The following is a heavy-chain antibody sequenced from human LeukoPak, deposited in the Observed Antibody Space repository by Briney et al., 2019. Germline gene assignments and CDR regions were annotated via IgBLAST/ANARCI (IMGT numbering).Heavy chain of an antibody. D-gene: IGHD6-13*01. CDR2: ISSSRSYI. J-gene: IGHJ4*02. CDR1: GFTFSSYS. Sequence: AGGSLRLSCAASGFTFSSYSMNWVRQAPGKGLEWVSFISSSRSYIYYADSVKGRFTISRDNAKNSLYLQMNSLRAEDTAVYYCARFIAAPYYFDYWGRGTLVTVSS. V-gene: IGHV3-21*01. CDR3: ARFIAAPYYFDY.